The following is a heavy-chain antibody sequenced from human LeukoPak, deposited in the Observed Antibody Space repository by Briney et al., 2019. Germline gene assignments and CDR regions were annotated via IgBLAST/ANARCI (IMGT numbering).Heavy chain of an antibody. J-gene: IGHJ4*02. V-gene: IGHV4-34*01. Sequence: SETLSLTSAVYGGSFSGYYWSWIRQPPGKGLEWIGEINHSGSTNYNPSLKSRVTISVDTSKNQFSLKLSSVTAADTAVYYCASMGIAAAGTRFDYWGQGTLVTVSS. D-gene: IGHD6-13*01. CDR1: GGSFSGYY. CDR2: INHSGST. CDR3: ASMGIAAAGTRFDY.